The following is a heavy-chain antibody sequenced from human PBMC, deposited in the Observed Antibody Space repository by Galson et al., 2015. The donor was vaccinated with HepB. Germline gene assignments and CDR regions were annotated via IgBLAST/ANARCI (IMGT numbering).Heavy chain of an antibody. J-gene: IGHJ4*02. CDR2: ISGNDGRT. CDR3: ARVGGAYYYDISGALLDF. Sequence: LRLSCAASGFTLDTYDMTWIRQAPGKGLDWVSSISGNDGRTYYADSVKGRFTISRDVSKNTLSLQMHSLRADDTAVYYCARVGGAYYYDISGALLDFWGQGTLVSVSA. CDR1: GFTLDTYD. V-gene: IGHV3-23*01. D-gene: IGHD3-22*01.